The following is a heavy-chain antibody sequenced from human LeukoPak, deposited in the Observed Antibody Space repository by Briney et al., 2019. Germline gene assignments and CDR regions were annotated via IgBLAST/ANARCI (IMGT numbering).Heavy chain of an antibody. D-gene: IGHD2-15*01. CDR2: INHSGST. Sequence: SETLSLTCAVYGGSFGGYYWNWIRQPPGKGLEWIGEINHSGSTNYNPSLKSRVTISVDTSKNQFSLKLRFVTAADTAVYYCARVRCSGGSCPYYYYYYYMDVWGKGTTVTVSS. CDR1: GGSFGGYY. CDR3: ARVRCSGGSCPYYYYYYYMDV. V-gene: IGHV4-34*01. J-gene: IGHJ6*03.